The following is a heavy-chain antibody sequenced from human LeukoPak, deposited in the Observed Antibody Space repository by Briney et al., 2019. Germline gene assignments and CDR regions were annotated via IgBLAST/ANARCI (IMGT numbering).Heavy chain of an antibody. J-gene: IGHJ4*02. Sequence: SETLSLTCTVSGGSISSSSYYWGWIRQPPGKGLECIGSIYHSGSTYYNSSLESRVTISVDMSKNQFYLQLRSVTAADTAVYFCTRVRQGSQSDYWGQGTLVTVSS. CDR2: IYHSGST. CDR3: TRVRQGSQSDY. V-gene: IGHV4-39*07. CDR1: GGSISSSSYY.